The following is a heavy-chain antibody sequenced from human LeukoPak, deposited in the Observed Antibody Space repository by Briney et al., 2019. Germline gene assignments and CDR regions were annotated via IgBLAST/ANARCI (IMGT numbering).Heavy chain of an antibody. CDR1: GFTSSSYW. CDR3: ARSNQADDY. V-gene: IGHV3-74*01. J-gene: IGHJ4*02. D-gene: IGHD1-14*01. Sequence: PGRSLRLSCAASGFTSSSYWMHWVRQVPGKGLVWVARINPGGSSITYADSVKGRSTISRDNAKNTLYLQMDSLRAEDTGVYYCARSNQADDYWGQGTLVTVSS. CDR2: INPGGSSI.